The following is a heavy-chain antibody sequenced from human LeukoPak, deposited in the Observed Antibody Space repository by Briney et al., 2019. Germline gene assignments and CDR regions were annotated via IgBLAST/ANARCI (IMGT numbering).Heavy chain of an antibody. V-gene: IGHV4-61*02. CDR3: ARASCSSTSCYQISYYYMDV. CDR1: GGSISSGSYY. J-gene: IGHJ6*03. D-gene: IGHD2-2*01. CDR2: IYTSGST. Sequence: PSETLSLTCTVSGGSISSGSYYWSWIRQPAGKGLEWIGRIYTSGSTNYNPSLKSRVTISVDTSKNQFSLKLSSVTAADTAVYYCARASCSSTSCYQISYYYMDVWGKGTTVTVSS.